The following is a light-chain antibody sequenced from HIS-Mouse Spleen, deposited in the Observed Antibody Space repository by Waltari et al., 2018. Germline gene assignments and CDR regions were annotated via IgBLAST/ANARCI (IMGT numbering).Light chain of an antibody. CDR1: SSDVGGYNY. V-gene: IGLV2-11*01. Sequence: QSALTQPRSVPGSPAQSVTISCTRTSSDVGGYNYVSWYQQHPGKAPKLMIYDVSKRPSGVPDRFSGSKSGNTASLTISGLQAEDEADYYCCSYAGSYTGVFGTGTKVTVL. CDR3: CSYAGSYTGV. CDR2: DVS. J-gene: IGLJ1*01.